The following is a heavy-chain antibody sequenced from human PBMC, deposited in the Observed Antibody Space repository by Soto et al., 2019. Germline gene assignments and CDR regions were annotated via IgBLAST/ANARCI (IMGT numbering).Heavy chain of an antibody. V-gene: IGHV4-30-4*01. D-gene: IGHD3-9*01. Sequence: QVQLQESGPGLVKPSQTLSLTCTVSGGSISSGDYYWSWIRQPPGKGLEWIGYIYYSGSTYYDPSLKSRVTISVDTSKNQFSLKLSSVTAADTAVYYCARVPSDDEEYYFDLHYFDYWGQGTLVTVSS. CDR3: ARVPSDDEEYYFDLHYFDY. CDR1: GGSISSGDYY. CDR2: IYYSGST. J-gene: IGHJ4*02.